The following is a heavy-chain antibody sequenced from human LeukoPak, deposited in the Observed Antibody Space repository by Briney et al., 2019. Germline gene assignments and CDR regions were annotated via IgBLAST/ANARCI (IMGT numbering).Heavy chain of an antibody. CDR1: VFTFSTYG. J-gene: IGHJ4*02. CDR3: SKGRGDYDDFRLGY. V-gene: IGHV3-30*02. D-gene: IGHD4-17*01. CDR2: ISYDGSDD. Sequence: GGSLRLSCAASVFTFSTYGFHWVRQAPGKGLEWVAFISYDGSDDYYAASVKGRFTISGDNSKNTLYLQMNSLRPEDTAVYYCSKGRGDYDDFRLGYWGQGTLVTVSS.